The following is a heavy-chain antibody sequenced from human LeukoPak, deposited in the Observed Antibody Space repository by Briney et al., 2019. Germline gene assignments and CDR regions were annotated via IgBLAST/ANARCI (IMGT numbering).Heavy chain of an antibody. J-gene: IGHJ4*02. Sequence: PGGSLRPSCAASGFTFSSYCMSWVRQAPGKGLEWVANIKQDGSEKYYVDSVKGRFTISRDNAKKSLYLQMNSPRVEDTAVYYCAREVRGVIGPADYWGQGTLVTVSS. CDR1: GFTFSSYC. V-gene: IGHV3-7*01. CDR3: AREVRGVIGPADY. D-gene: IGHD3-10*01. CDR2: IKQDGSEK.